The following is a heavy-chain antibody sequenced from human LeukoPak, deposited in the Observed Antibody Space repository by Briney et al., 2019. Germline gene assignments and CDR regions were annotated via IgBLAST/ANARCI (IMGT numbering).Heavy chain of an antibody. D-gene: IGHD3-10*01. J-gene: IGHJ4*02. CDR1: GFTFSSYS. V-gene: IGHV3-23*01. CDR2: ISGSATST. CDR3: ARAAMVRGVDYFDF. Sequence: TGGSLRLSCAASGFTFSSYSMTWVRQDPGKGLEWVSVISGSATSTYYADSVKGRFTISRDNSKNTLYLQVNSLRAGDTAVYYCARAAMVRGVDYFDFWGQGTLVTVSS.